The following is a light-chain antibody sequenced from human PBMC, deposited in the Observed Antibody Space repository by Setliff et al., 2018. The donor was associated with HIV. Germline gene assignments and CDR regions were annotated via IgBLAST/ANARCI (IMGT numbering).Light chain of an antibody. CDR3: SSYTINTTPYV. V-gene: IGLV2-14*01. J-gene: IGLJ1*01. CDR2: EVT. Sequence: QSVLTQPASVSGSPGQSITISCTGTSSDVGGYNYVSWYQQHPGKAPKLMIYEVTNRPSGVSNRFSGSKSGNTASLTISGLQAEDEADYYCSSYTINTTPYVFGTGTKVTVL. CDR1: SSDVGGYNY.